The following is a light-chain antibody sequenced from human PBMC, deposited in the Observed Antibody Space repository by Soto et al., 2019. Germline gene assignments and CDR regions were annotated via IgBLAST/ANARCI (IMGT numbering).Light chain of an antibody. CDR1: QSLSSN. J-gene: IGKJ1*01. V-gene: IGKV3D-15*01. CDR3: QQYNIWPRT. Sequence: IVLTQSPGTLSLSPGERASLSCRASQSLSSNLDWYQQKPGQAPRLLIYGASSRATGIPDRFSGSGSGTEFTLTISSLQSEDFAVYYCQQYNIWPRTFGQGTKVDIK. CDR2: GAS.